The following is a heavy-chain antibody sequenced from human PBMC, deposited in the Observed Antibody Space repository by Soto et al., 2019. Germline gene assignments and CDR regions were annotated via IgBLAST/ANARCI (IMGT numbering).Heavy chain of an antibody. V-gene: IGHV4-39*01. Sequence: PSETLSLTCTVSGGSISRSSYYWGWIRQPPGKGLEWIGSIYYSGSTYYNPSLKSRVTISVDTSKNQFSLKLSSVTAADTAVYYCARRSSSSRGKFDPWGQGTLVTVSS. CDR2: IYYSGST. D-gene: IGHD6-13*01. CDR3: ARRSSSSRGKFDP. J-gene: IGHJ5*02. CDR1: GGSISRSSYY.